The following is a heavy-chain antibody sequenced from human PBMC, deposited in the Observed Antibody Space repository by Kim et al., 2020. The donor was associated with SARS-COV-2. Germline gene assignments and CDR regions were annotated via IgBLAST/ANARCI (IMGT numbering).Heavy chain of an antibody. CDR2: IYYSGST. Sequence: SETLSLTCTVSGGSISSYYWSWIRQPPGKGLEWIGYIYYSGSTNYNPSLKSRVTISVDTSKNQFSLKLSSVTAADTAVYYCARAGTSYTYWFDPWGQGTLVTVSS. CDR1: GGSISSYY. D-gene: IGHD2-2*01. V-gene: IGHV4-59*01. J-gene: IGHJ5*02. CDR3: ARAGTSYTYWFDP.